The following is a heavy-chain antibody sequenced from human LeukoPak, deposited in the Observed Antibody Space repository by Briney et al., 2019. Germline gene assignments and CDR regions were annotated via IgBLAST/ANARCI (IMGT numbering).Heavy chain of an antibody. CDR2: ISYSGRT. J-gene: IGHJ4*02. CDR1: DGSISSNSYY. CDR3: ARDLYRPSKWELLASFDY. V-gene: IGHV4-39*07. Sequence: SETLSLTCTVSDGSISSNSYYWGWIRQPPGKGLEWIGSISYSGRTYYNPSLESRVTISVDASKNQFSLKLSSVTAADTAVYYCARDLYRPSKWELLASFDYWGQGTLVTVSS. D-gene: IGHD1-26*01.